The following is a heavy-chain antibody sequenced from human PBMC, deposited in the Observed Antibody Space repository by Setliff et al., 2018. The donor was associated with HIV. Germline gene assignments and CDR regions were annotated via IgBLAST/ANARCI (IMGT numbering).Heavy chain of an antibody. Sequence: SETLSLTCTVSGYSISSGYYWGFIRQPPGKGLQWIGFIHHSVTTIYNPSLKSRVTISPDTSKNQLSLKLTSVTAADTAVYYCARGGTSSNWFDPWGQGTLVTVSS. D-gene: IGHD2-2*01. CDR2: IHHSVTT. V-gene: IGHV4-38-2*02. J-gene: IGHJ5*02. CDR3: ARGGTSSNWFDP. CDR1: GYSISSGYY.